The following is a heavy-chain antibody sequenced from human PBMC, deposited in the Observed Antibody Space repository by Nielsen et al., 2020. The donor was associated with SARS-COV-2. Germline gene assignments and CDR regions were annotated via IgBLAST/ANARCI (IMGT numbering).Heavy chain of an antibody. D-gene: IGHD3-10*01. Sequence: ASVKVSCKASGYTFISYGISWVRQAPGQGLEWMGWISAFNGNTNYAQKLQGRVTTTTDTSTSTAYMELRGLRSDDTAVYYCARDHTMLRGRVLYFDLWGRGTLVTVSS. CDR2: ISAFNGNT. CDR3: ARDHTMLRGRVLYFDL. J-gene: IGHJ2*01. CDR1: GYTFISYG. V-gene: IGHV1-18*04.